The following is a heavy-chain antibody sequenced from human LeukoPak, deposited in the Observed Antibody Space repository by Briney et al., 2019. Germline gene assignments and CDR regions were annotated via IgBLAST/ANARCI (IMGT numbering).Heavy chain of an antibody. CDR2: ISYDGSNK. CDR1: GFTFSSYA. J-gene: IGHJ3*02. D-gene: IGHD6-13*01. Sequence: PGRSLRLSCAASGFTFSSYAMHWVRQAPGKGLEWVAVISYDGSNKYYADSVKGRFTISRDNSKNTLYLQMNSLRAEDTAVYYYARDPIAAAGSGAFDIWGQGTMVTVSS. CDR3: ARDPIAAAGSGAFDI. V-gene: IGHV3-30-3*01.